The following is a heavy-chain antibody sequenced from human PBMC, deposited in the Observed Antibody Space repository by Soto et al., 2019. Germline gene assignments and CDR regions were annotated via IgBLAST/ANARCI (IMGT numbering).Heavy chain of an antibody. CDR3: AADPMPTSYYYYDMDV. Sequence: SVKVSCKASGFTFIRSAVQWVRQARGQRLEWVGWIVVASGNTNYAQKFQDRVTITRDMSTSTAYMDLRSLRSEDTAVYYCAADPMPTSYYYYDMDVWGQGTTVTAP. J-gene: IGHJ6*02. V-gene: IGHV1-58*01. CDR2: IVVASGNT. CDR1: GFTFIRSA. D-gene: IGHD2-2*01.